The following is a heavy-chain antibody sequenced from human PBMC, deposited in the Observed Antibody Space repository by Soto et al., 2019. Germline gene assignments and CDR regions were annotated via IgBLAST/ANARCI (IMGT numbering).Heavy chain of an antibody. D-gene: IGHD4-17*01. CDR2: ISSNSATI. CDR3: VKDMKWGGMTTIHYFDS. V-gene: IGHV3-9*02. Sequence: EVQLVESGGGLVQPGRSLRLSCVASGFIADDYAMHWVRQAPGKGLEWVSGISSNSATINYADSVEGRFTISRDNAKSSLFLQMNSLRPEDTHFYYCVKDMKWGGMTTIHYFDSWGQGTLVTVSS. J-gene: IGHJ4*02. CDR1: GFIADDYA.